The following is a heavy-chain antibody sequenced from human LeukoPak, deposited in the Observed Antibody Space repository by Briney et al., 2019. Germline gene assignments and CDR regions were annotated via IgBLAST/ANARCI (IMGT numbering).Heavy chain of an antibody. CDR3: AREQTYYFGSQTSTLDV. D-gene: IGHD3-10*01. V-gene: IGHV4-59*12. CDR2: IFYTGNT. CDR1: GGSISGYY. Sequence: SETLSLTCTVSGGSISGYYWSWIRQPPGKGLEWIGHIFYTGNTNYNPSLKSRVTISIDTSKNQFSLKLNSVTAADTAVYYCAREQTYYFGSQTSTLDVWGQGTAVTVSS. J-gene: IGHJ6*02.